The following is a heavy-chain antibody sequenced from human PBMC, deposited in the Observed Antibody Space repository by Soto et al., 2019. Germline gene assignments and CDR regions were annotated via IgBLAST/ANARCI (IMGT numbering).Heavy chain of an antibody. CDR1: GFTFSSYW. D-gene: IGHD2-15*01. Sequence: GGSLRLSCAASGFTFSSYWMGGVRQAPGKGLEWVANIKQDGSEKYYVDSVKGRFTISRDNAKNSLYLQMNSLRAEDTAVYYCARGVGSFDFDYWGQGTLVTVSS. V-gene: IGHV3-7*01. J-gene: IGHJ4*02. CDR2: IKQDGSEK. CDR3: ARGVGSFDFDY.